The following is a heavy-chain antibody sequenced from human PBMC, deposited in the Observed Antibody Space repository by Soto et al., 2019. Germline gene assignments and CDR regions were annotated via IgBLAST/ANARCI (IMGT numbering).Heavy chain of an antibody. J-gene: IGHJ4*02. Sequence: GGSLRLSCATSGFNFSSYGMHWVRQAPGRGLEWVAGISYDGRSKDLLDSVRGRFTISRDNSENILYLQMNSLRVEDTAVYYCAKGGCTFAYEWGQGDLVTVSS. D-gene: IGHD5-18*01. V-gene: IGHV3-30*18. CDR2: ISYDGRSK. CDR3: AKGGCTFAYE. CDR1: GFNFSSYG.